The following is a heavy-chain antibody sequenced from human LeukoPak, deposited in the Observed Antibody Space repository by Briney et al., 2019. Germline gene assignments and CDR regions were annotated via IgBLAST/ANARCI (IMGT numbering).Heavy chain of an antibody. D-gene: IGHD6-19*01. CDR1: GGSISSGSYY. V-gene: IGHV4-39*01. Sequence: SQTLSLTCTVSGGSISSGSYYWGWLRQPPGKRLEWIGSIYYSGSTYYNPSLKSRVTISVDTAKNQFSLKLSSVTAADTAVYYCARHAKRRIAVAGRVRGIVDWFDPWGRGTLVTVSS. J-gene: IGHJ5*02. CDR3: ARHAKRRIAVAGRVRGIVDWFDP. CDR2: IYYSGST.